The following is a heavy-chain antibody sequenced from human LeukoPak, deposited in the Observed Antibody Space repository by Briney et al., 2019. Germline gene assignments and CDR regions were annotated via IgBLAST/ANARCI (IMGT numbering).Heavy chain of an antibody. J-gene: IGHJ3*02. D-gene: IGHD3-22*01. CDR2: INQSGST. Sequence: PSETLSLTCTVYGGSFSGYYWTWIRQPPGKGLEWIGEINQSGSTSYNTSLKSRITKSVDPSKNQFSLKLSSVTAADTAVYYCARGLQPLYYDSSGYYYGVAFDIWGQGTMVSVS. CDR1: GGSFSGYY. CDR3: ARGLQPLYYDSSGYYYGVAFDI. V-gene: IGHV4-34*01.